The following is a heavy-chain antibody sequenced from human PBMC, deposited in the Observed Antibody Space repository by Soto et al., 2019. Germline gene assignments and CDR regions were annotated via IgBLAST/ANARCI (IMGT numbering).Heavy chain of an antibody. CDR1: GFTFSSYW. CDR2: IMSDGSIT. J-gene: IGHJ5*02. Sequence: EVQLVESGGGLVQPGGSLRLSCTASGFTFSSYWTHWVRQAPGQGLVWVSRIMSDGSITAYADSVKGRFAISRDNARNTLYLQMNSLRAEDTAVYYCVRSDWFDPWGQGTLVTVSS. V-gene: IGHV3-74*01. CDR3: VRSDWFDP.